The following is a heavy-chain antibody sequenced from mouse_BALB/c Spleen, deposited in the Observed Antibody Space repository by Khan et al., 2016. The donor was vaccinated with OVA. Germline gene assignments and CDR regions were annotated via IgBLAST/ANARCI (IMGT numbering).Heavy chain of an antibody. CDR2: INTYTGEP. Sequence: QIQLVQSGPELKKPGETVQISCKASGFTFTNYGMNWVRQAPGKGLKRMGWINTYTGEPTFTDDFKGRFAFSLETSASTAYLQINSLKNEDTATYFCARGGYNGTMDFWGQGTSVTVSS. J-gene: IGHJ4*01. D-gene: IGHD2-14*01. CDR1: GFTFTNYG. CDR3: ARGGYNGTMDF. V-gene: IGHV9-3-1*01.